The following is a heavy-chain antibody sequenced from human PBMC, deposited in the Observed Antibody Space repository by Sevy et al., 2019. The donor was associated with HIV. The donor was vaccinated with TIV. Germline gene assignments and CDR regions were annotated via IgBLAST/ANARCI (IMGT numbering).Heavy chain of an antibody. V-gene: IGHV3-48*03. Sequence: LSLTCAASGFTFSSYEMNWVRQAPGKGLEWVSYISSSGSTIYYADSVKGRFTISRDNAKNSLYLQMNSLRAEDMAVYYCARDRCSGGSCYSGNDAFDIWGQGTMVTVSS. CDR1: GFTFSSYE. J-gene: IGHJ3*02. D-gene: IGHD2-15*01. CDR2: ISSSGSTI. CDR3: ARDRCSGGSCYSGNDAFDI.